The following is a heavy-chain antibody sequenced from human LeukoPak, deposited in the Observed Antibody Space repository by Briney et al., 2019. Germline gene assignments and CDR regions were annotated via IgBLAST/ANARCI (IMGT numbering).Heavy chain of an antibody. CDR2: ISGSGGDS. D-gene: IGHD3-22*01. CDR3: AKYDSFDHYYDSSGRFDC. V-gene: IGHV3-23*01. CDR1: GFTFSSYA. Sequence: GGSLRLSCAASGFTFSSYAMSWVRQAPGKGLEWVSAISGSGGDSYHADSVKGRFAISRDNSRNTLFLQMNSLRAEDTAVYYCAKYDSFDHYYDSSGRFDCWGQGTLVTVSS. J-gene: IGHJ4*02.